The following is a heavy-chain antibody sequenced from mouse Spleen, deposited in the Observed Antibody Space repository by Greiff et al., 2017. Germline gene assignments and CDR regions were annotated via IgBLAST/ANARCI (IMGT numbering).Heavy chain of an antibody. J-gene: IGHJ3*01. CDR2: ISSGGGNT. CDR3: ARRYYYDGSSPSWFAY. Sequence: EVKLMESGGGLVKPGGSLKLSCAASGFTFSSYTMSWVRQTPAKRLEWVATISSGGGNTYYPDSVKGRFTISRDNARNTLYLQMSSLRSEDTAMYYCARRYYYDGSSPSWFAYWGQGTLVTVSA. CDR1: GFTFSSYT. D-gene: IGHD1-1*01. V-gene: IGHV5-9*04.